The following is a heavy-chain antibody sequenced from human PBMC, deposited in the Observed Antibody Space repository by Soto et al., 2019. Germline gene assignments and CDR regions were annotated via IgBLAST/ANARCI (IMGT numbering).Heavy chain of an antibody. CDR3: SCLGRGDYVLDS. J-gene: IGHJ4*02. CDR1: GRSISSYY. CDR2: IYYSGST. D-gene: IGHD2-21*02. V-gene: IGHV4-59*08. Sequence: SETLSLTCTVSGRSISSYYWSWIRQPPGKGLEWMGYIYYSGSTNYNPSLKSRVTISVDTSKNQFSLKLSSVTAADTAVYYCSCLGRGDYVLDSWGQRTLVTVSS.